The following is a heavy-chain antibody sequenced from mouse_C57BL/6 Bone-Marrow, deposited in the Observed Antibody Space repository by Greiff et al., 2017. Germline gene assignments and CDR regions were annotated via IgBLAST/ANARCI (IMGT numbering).Heavy chain of an antibody. CDR3: ARHHPITTVVARPFAY. CDR2: LSSGGSYT. Sequence: EVQLKESGGDLVKPGGSLKLSCAASGFTFSSYGMSWVRQTPDKRLEWVATLSSGGSYTYYPDSVKGRFTISRDNAKNTLYLQMSSLKSEDTAMYYCARHHPITTVVARPFAYWGQGTLVTVSA. CDR1: GFTFSSYG. J-gene: IGHJ3*01. D-gene: IGHD1-1*01. V-gene: IGHV5-6*01.